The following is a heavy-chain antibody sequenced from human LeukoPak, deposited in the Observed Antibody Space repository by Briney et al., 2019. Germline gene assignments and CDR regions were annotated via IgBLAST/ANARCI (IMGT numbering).Heavy chain of an antibody. CDR3: SNMGYSSSSEVD. V-gene: IGHV4-38-2*01. J-gene: IGHJ4*02. CDR2: IYHSGST. CDR1: GYSIRSGYY. Sequence: PSETLSLTCDVSGYSIRSGYYWGWIRQPPGKGLEWIGSIYHSGSTYFNPSLKSRGTVSVETSKNQFSLKGNSVTAADTPVYYCSNMGYSSSSEVDWGQGTLVTVSS. D-gene: IGHD6-6*01.